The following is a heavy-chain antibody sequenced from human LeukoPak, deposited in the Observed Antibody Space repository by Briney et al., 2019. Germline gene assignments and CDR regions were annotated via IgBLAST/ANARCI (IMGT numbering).Heavy chain of an antibody. CDR3: ATLRGNAALIAGSDAFDF. Sequence: GESLKIPCWGSGFRFSMFWIAWVRQMPGKGLEWMGIVLPGDSDTRYSPSFRGQVTISANNSINTAYVQWSSLKASDTAMYYCATLRGNAALIAGSDAFDFWGQGTMVTVSS. V-gene: IGHV5-51*01. CDR1: GFRFSMFW. CDR2: VLPGDSDT. D-gene: IGHD2-21*01. J-gene: IGHJ3*01.